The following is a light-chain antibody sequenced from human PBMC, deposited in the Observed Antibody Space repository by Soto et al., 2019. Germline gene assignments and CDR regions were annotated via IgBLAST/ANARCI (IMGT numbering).Light chain of an antibody. CDR3: QHYGSSPLT. CDR2: GAS. Sequence: EIVLTPSPGTLSLSPGERATLSCRASQSVSSSYLDWYQQKPGQAPRLLIYGASSMATGITDRFSGSGSGTDFTLTISRLEPKDFAVYYCQHYGSSPLTFGGGTKGEIK. V-gene: IGKV3-20*01. J-gene: IGKJ4*01. CDR1: QSVSSSY.